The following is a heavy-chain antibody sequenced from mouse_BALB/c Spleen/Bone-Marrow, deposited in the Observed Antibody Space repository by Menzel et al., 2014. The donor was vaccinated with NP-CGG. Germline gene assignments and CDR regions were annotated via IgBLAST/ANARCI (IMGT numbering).Heavy chain of an antibody. CDR3: ARGGNYYAMDY. D-gene: IGHD2-1*01. CDR2: IXGDGST. V-gene: IGHV2-6-7*01. CDR1: GFSLTGYG. Sequence: QVQLKESGPGLVAPSQSLSITCTVSGFSLTGYGVNWVRQPPGKGLEWLGMIXGDGSTDYNSALKSRLSISKDNSKSXVFLKMNSLQTDDTARYYCARGGNYYAMDYWVQGTSVTVSS. J-gene: IGHJ4*01.